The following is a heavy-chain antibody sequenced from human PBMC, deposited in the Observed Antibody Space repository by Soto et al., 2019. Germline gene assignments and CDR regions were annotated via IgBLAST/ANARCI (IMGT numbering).Heavy chain of an antibody. Sequence: SVTLSCAPSALTFSRYWMHWVLQAPGNGLEWVAVISYDGSNKYYADSVKGRFTSSRDNSKNTLYLQMNSLRAEDTAVYYCANGDRGYRGYEHYWGQGTMVIVSS. CDR1: ALTFSRYW. J-gene: IGHJ4*02. D-gene: IGHD5-12*01. CDR2: ISYDGSNK. CDR3: ANGDRGYRGYEHY. V-gene: IGHV3-30*18.